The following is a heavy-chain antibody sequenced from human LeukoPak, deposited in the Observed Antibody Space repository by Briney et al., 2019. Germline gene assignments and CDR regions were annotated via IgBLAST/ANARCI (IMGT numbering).Heavy chain of an antibody. CDR2: INPNSGGT. J-gene: IGHJ5*02. CDR1: GYTFTSNY. D-gene: IGHD2-2*01. Sequence: ASVKVSCKAFGYTFTSNYMHWVRQAPGQGLEWMGWINPNSGGTNYAQKFQGRVTMTRDTSISTAYMELSRLRSDDTAVYYCARDYEGYCSSTSCSWFDPWGQGTLVTVSS. V-gene: IGHV1-2*02. CDR3: ARDYEGYCSSTSCSWFDP.